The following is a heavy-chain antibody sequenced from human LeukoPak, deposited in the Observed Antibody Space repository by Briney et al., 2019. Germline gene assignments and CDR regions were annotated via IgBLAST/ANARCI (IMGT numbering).Heavy chain of an antibody. CDR3: ARDRSLKGGYGMDV. V-gene: IGHV3-33*01. CDR1: GFAFSSYG. Sequence: GGSLRLSCAASGFAFSSYGMHWVRQAPGKGLEWVAVLWFDGSNKYYAASLKGRFTISRDNSKNRLYLEMNSLRAEDTAVYYCARDRSLKGGYGMDVWGQGTTVTVSS. D-gene: IGHD3-10*01. J-gene: IGHJ6*02. CDR2: LWFDGSNK.